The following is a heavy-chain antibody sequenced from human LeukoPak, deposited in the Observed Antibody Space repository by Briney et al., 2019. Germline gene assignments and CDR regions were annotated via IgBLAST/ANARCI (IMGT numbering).Heavy chain of an antibody. V-gene: IGHV3-20*04. Sequence: GGSLRLSCAASGFTFSSYSMSWVRQAPGKGLEWVSGISWNGGSTGYADSVKGRFTISRDNAKNSLYLQMNSLRAEDTALYYCARGGPATVGPLRGVVDIWGQGTMVTVSS. CDR2: ISWNGGST. CDR1: GFTFSSYS. D-gene: IGHD4-23*01. J-gene: IGHJ3*02. CDR3: ARGGPATVGPLRGVVDI.